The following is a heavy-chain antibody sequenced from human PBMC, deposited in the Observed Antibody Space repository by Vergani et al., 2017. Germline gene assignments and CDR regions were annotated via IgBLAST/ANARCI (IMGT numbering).Heavy chain of an antibody. CDR1: GGSISSYY. CDR2: IYYSGST. D-gene: IGHD6-13*01. Sequence: QVQLQESGPGLVKPSETLSLTCTVSGGSISSYYWSWIRQPPGKGLEWIGYIYYSGSTNYNPSLKIRVNISVDTSKNQFSLKLSSVTASDTAVYYCARQGIAAAGLFAGFYYFDYWGQGTLVTVSS. CDR3: ARQGIAAAGLFAGFYYFDY. V-gene: IGHV4-59*08. J-gene: IGHJ4*02.